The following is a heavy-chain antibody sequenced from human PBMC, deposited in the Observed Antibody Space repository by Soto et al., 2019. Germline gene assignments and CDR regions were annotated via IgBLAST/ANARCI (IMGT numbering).Heavy chain of an antibody. Sequence: LTCAISGDSVSSYSAAWNWIRQSPSGGLEWLGRTYYRSRFFSDYAESVKSRIITNPDTSKNQFSLQLKSVTPEDTAVYYCVRDRYSSSGWFDPWGQGTPVTVSS. D-gene: IGHD3-10*01. J-gene: IGHJ5*02. CDR3: VRDRYSSSGWFDP. CDR1: GDSVSSYSAA. CDR2: TYYRSRFFS. V-gene: IGHV6-1*01.